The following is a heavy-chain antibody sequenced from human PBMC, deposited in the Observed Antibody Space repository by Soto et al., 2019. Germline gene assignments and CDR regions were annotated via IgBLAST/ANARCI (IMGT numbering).Heavy chain of an antibody. CDR1: GLTFSSFT. Sequence: GGSLRLSCSASGLTFSSFTMHWVRQAPGKGLEYVSAINSNGGSAYYGDSVKGRFTISRDNPKNALYLQMSSLRVEDTAVYYCVTNSGWSLRDFDYWGQGTLVTVSS. CDR3: VTNSGWSLRDFDY. CDR2: INSNGGSA. J-gene: IGHJ4*02. D-gene: IGHD6-19*01. V-gene: IGHV3-64D*08.